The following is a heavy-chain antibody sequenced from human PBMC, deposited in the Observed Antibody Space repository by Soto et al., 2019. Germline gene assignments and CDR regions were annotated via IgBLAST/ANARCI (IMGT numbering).Heavy chain of an antibody. CDR1: GFTFSSYA. D-gene: IGHD5-18*01. V-gene: IGHV3-23*01. CDR3: AKGHGYGFDY. J-gene: IGHJ4*02. Sequence: EVQLLESGGGLVQPGGSLRLSCAVAGFTFSSYAMNWVRQAPGKGLEWVSGISGSGGSTYHADSVKGRLTISRDNSKNTLYLQMNSLRAEDTAVYYCAKGHGYGFDYWGQGTLDTVSS. CDR2: ISGSGGST.